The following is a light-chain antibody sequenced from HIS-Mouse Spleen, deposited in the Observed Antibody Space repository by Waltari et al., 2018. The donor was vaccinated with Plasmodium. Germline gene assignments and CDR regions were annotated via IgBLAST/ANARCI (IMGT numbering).Light chain of an antibody. V-gene: IGKV1-33*01. CDR2: DAS. CDR3: QQYDNLPYT. CDR1: QDISNY. J-gene: IGKJ2*01. Sequence: DIPMTQSPSSLSASVGERVTITSQASQDISNYLNWYQQKPGKAPKLLIYDASNLETGVPSRFSGSGSGTDFTFTISSLQPEDIATYYCQQYDNLPYTFGQGTKLEIK.